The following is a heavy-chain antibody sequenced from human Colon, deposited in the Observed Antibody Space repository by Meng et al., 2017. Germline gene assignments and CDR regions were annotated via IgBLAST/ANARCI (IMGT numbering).Heavy chain of an antibody. CDR3: ARENVSGSYRPLDY. V-gene: IGHV4-4*07. CDR1: DVSISNDF. CDR2: IYTSGTT. Sequence: QGQLRGSGPGPVKPPGTPSPICNVSDVSISNDFWSWIRKPVGKGLEWIGRIYTSGTTTYSPSLKSRVTMSVDTSKNQFSLNLSSVTAADTAMYYCARENVSGSYRPLDYWGQGTLVTVSS. J-gene: IGHJ4*02. D-gene: IGHD3-10*01.